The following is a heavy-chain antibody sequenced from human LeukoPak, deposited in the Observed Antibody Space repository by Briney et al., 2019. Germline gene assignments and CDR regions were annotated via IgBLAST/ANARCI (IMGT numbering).Heavy chain of an antibody. CDR3: ARESRHVGVSFDY. J-gene: IGHJ4*02. D-gene: IGHD2-21*01. Sequence: GGSLRLSYAASGFTFSDYYMSWIRQAPGTGLEWVSYISSSSSTIYYADSVKGRFTISRDNAKNSLYLQMNSLRAEDTAVYYCARESRHVGVSFDYWGQGTLVTVSS. CDR1: GFTFSDYY. V-gene: IGHV3-11*04. CDR2: ISSSSSTI.